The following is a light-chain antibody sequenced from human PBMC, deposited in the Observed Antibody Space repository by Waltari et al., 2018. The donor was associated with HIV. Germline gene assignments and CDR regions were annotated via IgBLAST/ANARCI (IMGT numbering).Light chain of an antibody. J-gene: IGKJ1*01. CDR3: QHYDDYPWT. V-gene: IGKV1-5*03. CDR2: QAS. CDR1: QSVGNW. Sequence: DTQMTQSPSTLSASIGDRITITCRASQSVGNWLAWYQQRPGKAPKLLVYQASTLKSGVPSRFIGDGSGTEFTLTVSSLQPDDFATYYCQHYDDYPWTFGQGTKVEIK.